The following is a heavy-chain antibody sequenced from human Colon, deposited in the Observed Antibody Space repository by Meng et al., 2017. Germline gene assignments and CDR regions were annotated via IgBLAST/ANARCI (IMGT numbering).Heavy chain of an antibody. CDR2: ISTSGSTI. CDR1: GFTFSTYE. Sequence: GGSLRPSCAASGFTFSTYEMNWVRQPPGKGLEWVSYISTSGSTIYNADSVKGRFTISRDNTNNSLFLQMSGLRVGDTAVYYCARRYCSTTSCLIDYWGQGTLVTVSS. D-gene: IGHD2-2*01. V-gene: IGHV3-48*03. CDR3: ARRYCSTTSCLIDY. J-gene: IGHJ4*02.